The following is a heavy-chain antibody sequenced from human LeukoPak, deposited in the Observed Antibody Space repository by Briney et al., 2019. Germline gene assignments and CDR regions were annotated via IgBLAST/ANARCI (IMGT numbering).Heavy chain of an antibody. J-gene: IGHJ4*02. D-gene: IGHD5-18*01. CDR3: ARGGEGYSYTFDY. CDR1: GFTFSSYS. CDR2: ISSSSSYI. V-gene: IGHV3-21*01. Sequence: PGGSLRLSCAASGFTFSSYSMNWVRQAPGKGLEWVSSISSSSSYIYYADSVKGRFTISRDNAKNSLYLKMNSLRAEDTAVYFCARGGEGYSYTFDYWGQGTLVTVSS.